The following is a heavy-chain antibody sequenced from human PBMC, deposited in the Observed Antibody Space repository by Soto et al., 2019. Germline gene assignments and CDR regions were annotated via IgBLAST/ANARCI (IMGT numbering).Heavy chain of an antibody. CDR2: DNDRGSR. D-gene: IGHD3-3*01. J-gene: IGHJ5*02. Sequence: PSETLSLTCAVYGGSFSGYFWSWLRQPPGKGLEWLAEDNDRGSRKYNPSLRGRLTISLDTSKNQFSLRPSSVTSADTAVYYCARGLAPTIFGTVPTPNWFDPWGQGTLVTVSS. CDR1: GGSFSGYF. V-gene: IGHV4-34*01. CDR3: ARGLAPTIFGTVPTPNWFDP.